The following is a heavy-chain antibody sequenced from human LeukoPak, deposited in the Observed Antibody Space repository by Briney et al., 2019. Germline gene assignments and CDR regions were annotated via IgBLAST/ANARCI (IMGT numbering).Heavy chain of an antibody. CDR1: GFTFSSYG. J-gene: IGHJ5*01. V-gene: IGHV3-30*18. D-gene: IGHD3-10*01. CDR3: AKESGITMVRGVTNNWFDS. CDR2: ISYDGRVK. Sequence: GGSLRLSCASSGFTFSSYGIHWVRQAPGKGLEWISVISYDGRVKYYADSVKGRFTVSRDNSKNTLYLQMNILRAEDTAVYYCAKESGITMVRGVTNNWFDSWGQGTLVTVSS.